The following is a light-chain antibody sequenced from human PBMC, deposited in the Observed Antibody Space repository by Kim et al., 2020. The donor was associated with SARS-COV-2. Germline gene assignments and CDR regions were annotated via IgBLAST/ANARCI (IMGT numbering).Light chain of an antibody. V-gene: IGLV3-1*01. J-gene: IGLJ2*01. CDR1: KLGNKY. CDR2: QND. Sequence: SYELTQPPSVSVSPGQTASITCSGDKLGNKYACWYQQKPGQSPVLVIYQNDRRPSGIPGRFSGSNSENTATLTISGTQTVDEADYYCQTWDTATVVFGGGTQLTVL. CDR3: QTWDTATVV.